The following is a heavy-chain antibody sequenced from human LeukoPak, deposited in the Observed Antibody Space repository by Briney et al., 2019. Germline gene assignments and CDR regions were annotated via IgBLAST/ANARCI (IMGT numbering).Heavy chain of an antibody. V-gene: IGHV1-18*01. J-gene: IGHJ4*02. Sequence: GASVKVSCKASGYTFTSYGISWVRQAPGQGLEWMGWISAYNGNTNYAQKLQGRVTMTTDTSTSTAYMELSSLRSEDTAVYYCARDLVARHSDYWGQGTLVTVSS. CDR1: GYTFTSYG. CDR3: ARDLVARHSDY. CDR2: ISAYNGNT. D-gene: IGHD2-21*01.